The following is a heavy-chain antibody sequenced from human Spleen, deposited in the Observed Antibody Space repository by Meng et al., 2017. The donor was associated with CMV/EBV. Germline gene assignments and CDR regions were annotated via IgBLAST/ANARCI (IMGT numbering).Heavy chain of an antibody. J-gene: IGHJ3*01. D-gene: IGHD2-15*01. V-gene: IGHV1-69*05. CDR1: GGTFSSYD. CDR2: IIPIFGPA. Sequence: SVKVSCKAAGGTFSSYDISWVRQDPGQGLEWMGGIIPIFGPANYDQKFQGSVTITTDESTSTAYMELSSLRCEDTAVYYCGRADYVVGVAEGAFDFWGQGTMVTVSS. CDR3: GRADYVVGVAEGAFDF.